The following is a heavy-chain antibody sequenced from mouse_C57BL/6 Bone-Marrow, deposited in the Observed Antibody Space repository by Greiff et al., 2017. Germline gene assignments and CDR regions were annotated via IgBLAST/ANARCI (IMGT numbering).Heavy chain of an antibody. D-gene: IGHD1-1*02. CDR3: ARRRGISWFAY. Sequence: EVQLQQSGPELVKPGASVKIPCKASGYTFTDYNMDWVKQSHGKSLEWIGDINPNNGGTIYNQKFKGKATLTVDKSSSTAYMELRSLTSEDTAVYYCARRRGISWFAYWGQGTLVTVSA. V-gene: IGHV1-18*01. CDR1: GYTFTDYN. J-gene: IGHJ3*01. CDR2: INPNNGGT.